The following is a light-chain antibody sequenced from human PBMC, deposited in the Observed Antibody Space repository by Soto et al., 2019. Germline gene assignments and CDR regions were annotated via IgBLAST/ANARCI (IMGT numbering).Light chain of an antibody. Sequence: EIVMTQSPATLSMSPGERATLSCRASQSVSTNLAWYQQTPGQAPRLLIYAASTRATGIPARFSGSGSGTELTLTISSLQSEDLSVYYCQQYDIDSAFGGGTKVEIK. J-gene: IGKJ4*01. CDR2: AAS. V-gene: IGKV3-15*01. CDR3: QQYDIDSA. CDR1: QSVSTN.